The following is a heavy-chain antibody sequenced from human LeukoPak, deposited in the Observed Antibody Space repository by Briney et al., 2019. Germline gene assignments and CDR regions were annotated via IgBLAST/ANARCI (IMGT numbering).Heavy chain of an antibody. D-gene: IGHD3-22*01. Sequence: ASVKVSCKASGYTFTGYYMHWVRQAPGQGLEWMGWINPKSGGTNYAQKFQGRVTMTRDTSISTAYMELSRLRSDDTAVYYCTRNTHFYDSIGYGEDYWGQGTLDTVSS. V-gene: IGHV1-2*02. CDR3: TRNTHFYDSIGYGEDY. J-gene: IGHJ4*02. CDR1: GYTFTGYY. CDR2: INPKSGGT.